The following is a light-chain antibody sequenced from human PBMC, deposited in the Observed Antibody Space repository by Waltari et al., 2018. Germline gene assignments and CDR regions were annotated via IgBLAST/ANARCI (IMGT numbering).Light chain of an antibody. CDR1: RGHSSNV. CDR2: VNSDGSH. J-gene: IGLJ3*02. CDR3: QTGGHGTWV. V-gene: IGLV4-69*01. Sequence: QLVLTQSPSASASLGASIKLTCTLRRGHSSNVIAWLQQQPEKGPRYLMKVNSDGSHTRGNEIPDRFSGSSSGAERYLTISSLQSEDEADYYCQTGGHGTWVFGGGTKLTVL.